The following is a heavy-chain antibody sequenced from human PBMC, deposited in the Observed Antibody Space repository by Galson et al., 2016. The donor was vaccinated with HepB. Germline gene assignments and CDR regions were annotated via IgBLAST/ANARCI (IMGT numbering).Heavy chain of an antibody. V-gene: IGHV3-30*04. D-gene: IGHD3-10*01. Sequence: SLRLSCAASGFSFSSSAMHWVRQAPGKGLEWVAVISYHGSNKYYVDSVKGRFTISRDNSKNTLYLQMNSLRAEDTAMYYCARDGYYYGSGSYGAATCWGQGTPVTVSS. CDR1: GFSFSSSA. CDR2: ISYHGSNK. CDR3: ARDGYYYGSGSYGAATC. J-gene: IGHJ4*02.